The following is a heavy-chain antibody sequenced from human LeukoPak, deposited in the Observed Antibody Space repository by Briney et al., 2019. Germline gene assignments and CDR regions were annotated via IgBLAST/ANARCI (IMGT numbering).Heavy chain of an antibody. CDR2: IYYSGST. V-gene: IGHV4-39*01. CDR1: GGSISSSSYY. D-gene: IGHD3-22*01. J-gene: IGHJ5*02. Sequence: SETLSLTCTVSGGSISSSSYYWGWIRQPPGKGLEWIGSIYYSGSTYYNPSLKSRVTISVDTSKNQFSLKLSSVTAADTAVYYCARLYYDSSGPGLDPWSQGTLVTVSS. CDR3: ARLYYDSSGPGLDP.